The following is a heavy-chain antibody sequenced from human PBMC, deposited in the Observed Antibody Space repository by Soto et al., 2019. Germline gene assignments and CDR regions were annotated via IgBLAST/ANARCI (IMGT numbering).Heavy chain of an antibody. D-gene: IGHD6-25*01. J-gene: IGHJ6*02. CDR2: IYYSGST. CDR3: ARGGVGFYYGMDV. CDR1: XGSISSGGYS. V-gene: IGHV4-30-2*05. Sequence: PSETLSLTCAVSXGSISSGGYSWSWIRQPPGKGLEWIGYIYYSGSTYYNPSLKSRVTISVDTSKNQFSLKLSSVTAADTAVYYCARGGVGFYYGMDVWGQGTTVTVSS.